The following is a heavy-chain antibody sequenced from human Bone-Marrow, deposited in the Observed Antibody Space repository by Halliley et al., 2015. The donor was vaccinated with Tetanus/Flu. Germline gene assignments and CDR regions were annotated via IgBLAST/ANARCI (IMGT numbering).Heavy chain of an antibody. J-gene: IGHJ6*02. D-gene: IGHD1-26*01. CDR2: TSQSGFTR. CDR1: GFTFSSYE. Sequence: SLRLSCAASGFTFSSYEMNWVRQAPGKGLEWVSCTSQSGFTRYYADSVKGRFTISRDNAKNSLYLQMNSLRAEDTAVYYCARDRGGSFSGEYGMYVWGQGTTVTVSS. V-gene: IGHV3-48*03. CDR3: ARDRGGSFSGEYGMYV.